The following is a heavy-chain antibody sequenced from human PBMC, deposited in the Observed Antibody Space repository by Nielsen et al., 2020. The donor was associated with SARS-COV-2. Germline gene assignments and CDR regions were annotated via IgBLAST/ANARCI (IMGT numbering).Heavy chain of an antibody. Sequence: GESLKISCVASGFTFSKAWMSWVRQAPGKGLEWVGRIKSKIDGGTIDYAAPVKDRFTISRDDSKNTVYLDMSSLRTEDTAVYYCATARYCSRTSCSAGTDMFDPWGQGTQVIVSS. CDR1: GFTFSKAW. D-gene: IGHD2-2*01. V-gene: IGHV3-15*01. J-gene: IGHJ5*02. CDR3: ATARYCSRTSCSAGTDMFDP. CDR2: IKSKIDGGTI.